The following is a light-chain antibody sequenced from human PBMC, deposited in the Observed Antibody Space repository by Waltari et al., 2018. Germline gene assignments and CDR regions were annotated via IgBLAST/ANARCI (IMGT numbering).Light chain of an antibody. CDR3: QAWDSSTPVV. CDR1: KLGDKY. CDR2: QDS. Sequence: SYELTQPPSVSVSPGQTAIITCSGDKLGDKYACWYQQKPGQSPVLVIYQDSKRPSGIPERFSGSNSGNTATLTISGTQAMDEADYYCQAWDSSTPVVFGGGTKLTVL. J-gene: IGLJ2*01. V-gene: IGLV3-1*01.